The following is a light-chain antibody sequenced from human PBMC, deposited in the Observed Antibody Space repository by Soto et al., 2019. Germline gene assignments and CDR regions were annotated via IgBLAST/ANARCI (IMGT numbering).Light chain of an antibody. Sequence: QAVVTQAPSDSASLGASVKLTCTLSNGHSNYAIAWHQQQPEKGPRYSMKVNSDGSHSRGDGIPNRFSGSSSGAERYLTISSLQPYDEADYYCQTWGAGIRVFGGGTKVTVL. J-gene: IGLJ2*01. V-gene: IGLV4-69*01. CDR3: QTWGAGIRV. CDR2: VNSDGSH. CDR1: NGHSNYA.